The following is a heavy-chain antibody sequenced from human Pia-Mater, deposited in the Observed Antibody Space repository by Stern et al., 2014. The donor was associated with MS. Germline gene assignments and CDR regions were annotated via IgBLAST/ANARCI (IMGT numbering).Heavy chain of an antibody. CDR1: GDSISSYTHY. CDR3: AKHACTGAACPFDL. D-gene: IGHD2-8*02. J-gene: IGHJ4*02. V-gene: IGHV4-39*01. Sequence: VQLEESGPGLVKPSETLSLTCAVSGDSISSYTHYWAWIRQPPGKGLEWIGSVYYSGATYYNPSLKSPVTISGDTSKNNFSLGLNSVTAADTAVYYCAKHACTGAACPFDLWGQGTLVTVSS. CDR2: VYYSGAT.